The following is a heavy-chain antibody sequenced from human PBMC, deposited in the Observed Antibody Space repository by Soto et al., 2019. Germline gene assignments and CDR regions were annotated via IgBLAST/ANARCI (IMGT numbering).Heavy chain of an antibody. D-gene: IGHD5-12*01. CDR2: ISYDGSEK. CDR3: AKERRYSFDAFDI. V-gene: IGHV3-30*18. CDR1: GFTFNFFG. J-gene: IGHJ3*02. Sequence: QEQLVESGGGVVQAGRSLRLSCAASGFTFNFFGMHWVRQAPGKGLEWVAVISYDGSEKYYADSVKGRFTMSRDNSKNMVDLEMSSLRPEDTSVYYCAKERRYSFDAFDILGHGTMVSVSS.